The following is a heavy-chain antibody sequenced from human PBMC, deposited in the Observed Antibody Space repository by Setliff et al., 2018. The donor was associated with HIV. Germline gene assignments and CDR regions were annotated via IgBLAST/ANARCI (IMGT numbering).Heavy chain of an antibody. V-gene: IGHV3-7*01. CDR2: IKGDGSEK. D-gene: IGHD1-26*01. Sequence: SGGSLRLSCAASGFTFSSSWMSWVRQAPGKGLEWVANIKGDGSEKYYVGSVKGRFTISRDNAKNSLSRQMNSLRAEDTAVYYCARSVGATIFLTGYYYYYCMDVWGQGTTVTVSS. CDR3: ARSVGATIFLTGYYYYYCMDV. CDR1: GFTFSSSW. J-gene: IGHJ6*02.